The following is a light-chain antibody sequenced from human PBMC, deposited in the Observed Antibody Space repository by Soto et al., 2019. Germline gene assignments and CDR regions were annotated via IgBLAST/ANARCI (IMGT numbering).Light chain of an antibody. CDR2: AAS. CDR3: QQANSFPS. Sequence: DIPMTQSPSSVSASVGDRVTITCRASQGISSWLVWYQQKPGKAPKLLIYAASSLQSGVPSRFSGSGSGTDFTLTIGSLQPEDSATYYCQQANSFPSFGGGTKVEIK. J-gene: IGKJ4*01. CDR1: QGISSW. V-gene: IGKV1-12*02.